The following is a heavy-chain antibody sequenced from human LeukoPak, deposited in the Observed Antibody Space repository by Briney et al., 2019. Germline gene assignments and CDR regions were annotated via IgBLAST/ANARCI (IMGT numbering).Heavy chain of an antibody. Sequence: PSETLSLTCTVSGGSISSGSYYWSWIRQPAGKGLEWIGRIYTSGSTNYNPSLKSRVTISVDTSKNQFSLKLSSVTAADTAVYYCAGGGGWVYDYWGQGTLVTVSS. J-gene: IGHJ4*02. CDR2: IYTSGST. D-gene: IGHD2-15*01. V-gene: IGHV4-61*02. CDR1: GGSISSGSYY. CDR3: AGGGGWVYDY.